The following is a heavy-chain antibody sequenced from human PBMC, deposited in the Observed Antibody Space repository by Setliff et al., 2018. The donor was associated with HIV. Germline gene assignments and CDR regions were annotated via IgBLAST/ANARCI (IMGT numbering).Heavy chain of an antibody. D-gene: IGHD1-1*01. CDR2: INQDGSDA. J-gene: IGHJ6*02. CDR1: GVIFNNLW. CDR3: AKSGVRPHPSHDYYYYGMDV. Sequence: HPSETLRLSCAASGVIFNNLWMHWVRQVPGKGLVWISDINQDGSDANYAESVRGRFTISRDNAKNMLYLQMNSLRAEDTAVYYCAKSGVRPHPSHDYYYYGMDVWGQGTTVTVSS. V-gene: IGHV3-74*01.